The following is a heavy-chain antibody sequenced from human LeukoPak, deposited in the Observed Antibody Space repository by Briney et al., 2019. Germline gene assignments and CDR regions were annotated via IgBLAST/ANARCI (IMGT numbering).Heavy chain of an antibody. V-gene: IGHV4-59*08. Sequence: TSETLSLTCTVSGGSISSYYWSWIRQPPGKGLEWIGYIYYSGSTNYNPSLKSRVTISVDTSKNQFSLKLSSVTAADTAVYYCARRSGVTIRSRAFDIWGQGTMVTVSS. CDR2: IYYSGST. CDR3: ARRSGVTIRSRAFDI. D-gene: IGHD4-17*01. J-gene: IGHJ3*02. CDR1: GGSISSYY.